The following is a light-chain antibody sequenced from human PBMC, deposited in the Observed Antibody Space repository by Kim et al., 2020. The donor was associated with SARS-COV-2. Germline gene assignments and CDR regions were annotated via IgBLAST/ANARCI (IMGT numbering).Light chain of an antibody. CDR3: GTWDSSLSADV. CDR2: GNK. Sequence: KITASSAGSTTSSGDKDVSWYQQRPGTAPKRLLYGNKKRPSGVPDRFAGSKSGTAATLGITGLQTGDEADYYCGTWDSSLSADVFGGGTKLTVL. V-gene: IGLV1-51*01. CDR1: TTSSGDKD. J-gene: IGLJ2*01.